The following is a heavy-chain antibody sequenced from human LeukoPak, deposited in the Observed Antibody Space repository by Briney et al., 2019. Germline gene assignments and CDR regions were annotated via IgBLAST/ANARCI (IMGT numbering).Heavy chain of an antibody. CDR2: ISSSSSYI. CDR3: ARNRGDPSYFDY. Sequence: GGSLRLSCAASGFTFSSYSMNWVRQAPGKGLEWVSSISSSSSYIYYADSVKGRFTISRNNPKNSLYLQMNSLRAEDTAVYYCARNRGDPSYFDYWGQGTLVTVSS. J-gene: IGHJ4*02. V-gene: IGHV3-21*01. D-gene: IGHD4-17*01. CDR1: GFTFSSYS.